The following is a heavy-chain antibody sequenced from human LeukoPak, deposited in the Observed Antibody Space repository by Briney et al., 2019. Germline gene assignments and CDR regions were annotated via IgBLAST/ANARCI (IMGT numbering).Heavy chain of an antibody. CDR1: GFTFSSYA. D-gene: IGHD3-3*01. Sequence: PGGSLRLSCAASGFTFSSYAMSWVRQAPGKGLEWVSATRGSGGSTYYADSVKGRFTIPRDNSKNTLYRQMNSLSAEDTAVYYCAKVGDSVVVPAERRDFWSGYYTSYFDYWGQGTLVTVSS. CDR2: TRGSGGST. CDR3: AKVGDSVVVPAERRDFWSGYYTSYFDY. J-gene: IGHJ4*02. V-gene: IGHV3-23*01.